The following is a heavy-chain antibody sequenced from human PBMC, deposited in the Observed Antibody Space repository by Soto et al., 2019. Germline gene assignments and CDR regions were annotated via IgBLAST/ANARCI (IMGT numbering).Heavy chain of an antibody. CDR1: GDTFTGYY. V-gene: IGHV1-2*04. CDR2: INPNSGGT. J-gene: IGHJ5*02. CDR3: ARDGDVLTGYYAYWFDP. D-gene: IGHD3-9*01. Sequence: ASVKVSCKASGDTFTGYYIHWVRQAPGEGLEWMGWINPNSGGTNYAQKLQGWVTMTRDTSISTAYMELSRLRSDDTAVYYCARDGDVLTGYYAYWFDPWGQGPMVTVYS.